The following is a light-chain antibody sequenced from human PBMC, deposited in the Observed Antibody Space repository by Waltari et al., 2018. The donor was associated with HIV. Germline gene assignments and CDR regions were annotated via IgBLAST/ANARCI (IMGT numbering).Light chain of an antibody. CDR3: QQSYSSPYT. CDR1: HCISRY. V-gene: IGKV1-39*01. Sequence: DIEMTPSLSSVSASVGDRVTFTCRASHCISRYLNWYQQKPGKAPKLRIFGASSLQSGVPSRSSGSGSGTDFTLTISSLQPEDFATYFCQQSYSSPYTFGLGTKLEI. CDR2: GAS. J-gene: IGKJ2*01.